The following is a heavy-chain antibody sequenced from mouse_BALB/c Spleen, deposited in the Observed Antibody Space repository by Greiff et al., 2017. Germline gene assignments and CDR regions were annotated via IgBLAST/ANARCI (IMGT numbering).Heavy chain of an antibody. Sequence: QVQLQQPGAELVKPGAPVKLSCKASGYTFTSYWMNWVKQRPGRGLEWIGRIDPSDSETHYNQKFKDKATLTVDKSSSTAYIQLSSLTSEDSAVYYCARKAYDGYPFDYWGQGTTLTVSS. CDR3: ARKAYDGYPFDY. D-gene: IGHD2-3*01. V-gene: IGHV1-69*02. J-gene: IGHJ2*01. CDR2: IDPSDSET. CDR1: GYTFTSYW.